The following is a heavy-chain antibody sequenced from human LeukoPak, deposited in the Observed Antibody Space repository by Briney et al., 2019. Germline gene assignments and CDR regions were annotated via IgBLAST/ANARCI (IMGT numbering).Heavy chain of an antibody. D-gene: IGHD3-10*01. Sequence: GASVKVSCKASGGXFSSYAISWVRQAPGQGLEWMGGIIPIFGTANYAQKFQGRVTITADESTSTAYMELSSLRSEDTAVYYCARGPNYYGSGSYGYNWFDPWGQGTLVTVSS. CDR3: ARGPNYYGSGSYGYNWFDP. J-gene: IGHJ5*02. CDR1: GGXFSSYA. CDR2: IIPIFGTA. V-gene: IGHV1-69*13.